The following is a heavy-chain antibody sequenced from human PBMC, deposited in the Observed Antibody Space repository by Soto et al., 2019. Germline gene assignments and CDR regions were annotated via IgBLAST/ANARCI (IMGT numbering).Heavy chain of an antibody. CDR3: ARAKDIEVVVAALLFDY. V-gene: IGHV3-30-3*01. CDR1: GFTFSSYA. CDR2: ISYDGSNK. Sequence: LRLSCAASGFTFSSYAMHWVRQAPGKGLEWVAVISYDGSNKYYADSVKGRFTISRDNSKNTLYLQMNSLRAEDTAVYYCARAKDIEVVVAALLFDYWGQGTLVTVSS. J-gene: IGHJ4*02. D-gene: IGHD2-15*01.